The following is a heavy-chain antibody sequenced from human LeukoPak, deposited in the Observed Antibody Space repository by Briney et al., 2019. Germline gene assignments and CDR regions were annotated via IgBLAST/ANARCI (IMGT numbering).Heavy chain of an antibody. CDR3: ARTISTGYYYYYYMDV. J-gene: IGHJ6*03. CDR2: IYPGDSDT. V-gene: IGHV5-51*01. CDR1: GYSFTSYW. Sequence: GESLKISCKDSGYSFTSYWIGWVRQMPGKGLEWMGIIYPGDSDTRYSPSSQGQVTISADKSISTAYLQWSSLKASDTAMYYCARTISTGYYYYYYMDVWGKGTTVTVSS. D-gene: IGHD1-1*01.